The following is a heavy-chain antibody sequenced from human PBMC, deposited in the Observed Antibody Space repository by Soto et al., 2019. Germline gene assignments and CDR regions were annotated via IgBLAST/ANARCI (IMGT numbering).Heavy chain of an antibody. Sequence: SETLSLTCTVSGGSISSYYWSWIRQPPGKGLEWIGYIYYSGSTNYNPSLKSRVTISVDTSKNQFSLKLSSVTAADTAVYYCARHMPSYGDYYYYYGMDVWGQGTTATVSS. D-gene: IGHD4-17*01. CDR1: GGSISSYY. V-gene: IGHV4-59*08. CDR3: ARHMPSYGDYYYYYGMDV. J-gene: IGHJ6*02. CDR2: IYYSGST.